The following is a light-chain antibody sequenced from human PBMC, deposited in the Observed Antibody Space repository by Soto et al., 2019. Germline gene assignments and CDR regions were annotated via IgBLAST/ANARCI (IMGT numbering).Light chain of an antibody. Sequence: DIQMTQSPSTLSASVGDRVNITCRASQSISSWLAWYQQKPGKAPKLLIYRASDLQTGVPSRFSGSGSGTEFTITISSLQTDDIATYYCQKYSSYFFTFGPGTKVDVK. V-gene: IGKV1-5*03. CDR3: QKYSSYFFT. J-gene: IGKJ3*01. CDR2: RAS. CDR1: QSISSW.